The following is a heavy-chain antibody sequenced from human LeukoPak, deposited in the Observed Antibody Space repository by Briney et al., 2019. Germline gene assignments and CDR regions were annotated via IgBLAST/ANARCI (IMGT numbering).Heavy chain of an antibody. V-gene: IGHV4-31*03. D-gene: IGHD6-25*01. CDR2: MHYSESA. CDR3: ARGRGRLVDY. CDR1: SGSISSGGYF. J-gene: IGHJ4*02. Sequence: SETLSLTCTVSSGSISSGGYFWSWIRQHPGKGLEWIGYMHYSESANYNPSLKSRVTISVDTSKNQISLKVSSVTAADTAVYYCARGRGRLVDYWGQGTLVTVSS.